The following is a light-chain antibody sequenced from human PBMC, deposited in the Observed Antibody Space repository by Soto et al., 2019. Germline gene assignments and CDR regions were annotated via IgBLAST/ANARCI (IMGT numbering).Light chain of an antibody. Sequence: EIVLTQSPATLSLSPGERATLSCRASESVYSFLAWYQQKPGQAPRLLIYHASDRASGIPVRFTGSGSGTDFTLTISSLEAEDFAVYYCQQRVSWPPTFGTGTKVDIK. J-gene: IGKJ1*01. CDR2: HAS. V-gene: IGKV3-11*01. CDR3: QQRVSWPPT. CDR1: ESVYSF.